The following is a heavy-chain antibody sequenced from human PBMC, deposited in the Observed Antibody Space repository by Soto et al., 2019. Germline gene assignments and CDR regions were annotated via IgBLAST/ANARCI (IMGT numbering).Heavy chain of an antibody. CDR2: IYHSGST. Sequence: QVQLQESGPGLVKPSETLSLTCAVSSGSISSSNWWSWVRQPPGKGLEWIGEIYHSGSTNYNPSLKSRVIISVDKSKNHFSLKLNSVTAADTAVYYGPLKPYGDYGFDWGQGTLVTVSS. CDR3: PLKPYGDYGFD. CDR1: SGSISSSNW. V-gene: IGHV4-4*02. D-gene: IGHD4-17*01. J-gene: IGHJ4*02.